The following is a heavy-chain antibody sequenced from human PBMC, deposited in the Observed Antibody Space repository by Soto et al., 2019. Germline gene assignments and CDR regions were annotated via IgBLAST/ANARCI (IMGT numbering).Heavy chain of an antibody. J-gene: IGHJ3*02. V-gene: IGHV4-59*01. CDR2: IYYSGST. D-gene: IGHD6-13*01. CDR1: GGSISSYY. CDR3: ARGRRQLVNHDAFDI. Sequence: QVQLQESGPGLVKPSETLSLTCTVSGGSISSYYWSWIRQPPGKGLEWIGYIYYSGSTNYNPSLKRRGTVSGGTSKDQFSREVGSVTAADTAVYDCARGRRQLVNHDAFDIWGQGTMVTVSS.